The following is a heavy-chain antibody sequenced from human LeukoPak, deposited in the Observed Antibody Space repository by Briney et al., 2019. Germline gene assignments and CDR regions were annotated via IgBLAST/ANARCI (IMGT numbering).Heavy chain of an antibody. CDR3: ARQGMETQFDY. CDR1: GGSISSYY. D-gene: IGHD1-1*01. V-gene: IGHV4-59*08. Sequence: SETLSLTCTVSGGSISSYYWSWIRQPPGKGLEWIGYIYYSGSTNYNPSLKSRVTISVDTSKNQFSLKLSSVTAADTAVYYCARQGMETQFDYGGQGTLVTVSS. CDR2: IYYSGST. J-gene: IGHJ4*02.